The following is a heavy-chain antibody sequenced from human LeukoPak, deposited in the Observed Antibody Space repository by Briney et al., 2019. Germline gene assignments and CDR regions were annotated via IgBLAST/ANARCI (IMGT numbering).Heavy chain of an antibody. V-gene: IGHV4-59*01. CDR3: ARPPHYYDTSGYSV. CDR1: GDSISSNY. D-gene: IGHD3-22*01. Sequence: PSETLSLTCTVSGDSISSNYWSWIRQPPGKGLEWIGHIYHSGSTKYNPSLKSRVTISVDTSKNQFSLRLNSVTAADTAVYYCARPPHYYDTSGYSVWGQGTLVTVSS. CDR2: IYHSGST. J-gene: IGHJ4*02.